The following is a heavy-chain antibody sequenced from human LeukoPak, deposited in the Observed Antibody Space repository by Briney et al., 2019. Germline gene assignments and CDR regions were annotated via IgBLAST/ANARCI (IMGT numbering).Heavy chain of an antibody. CDR3: AKDSWNGNGVYDPFDI. J-gene: IGHJ3*02. CDR2: IGGGDT. D-gene: IGHD2-8*01. CDR1: GFTFNKFA. V-gene: IGHV3-23*01. Sequence: PGGSLRLSCATSGFTFNKFAMSWVRQAPGKGPERVPSIGGGDTHYADSVKGRFTISRDDSKDTVYLQMNSLRAEDTAVYHCAKDSWNGNGVYDPFDIWGQGTMVTVSS.